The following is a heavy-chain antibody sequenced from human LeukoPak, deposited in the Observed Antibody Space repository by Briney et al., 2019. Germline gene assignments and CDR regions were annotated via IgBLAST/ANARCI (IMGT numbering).Heavy chain of an antibody. V-gene: IGHV3-23*01. CDR3: AKLQSDGLRTYYGMDV. Sequence: GSLRLSCAASGFTFSSYAMSWVRQAPGKGLEWVSAISGSGGSTYYADSVKGRFTISRDNSKNTLYLQMNSLRAEDTAVYYCAKLQSDGLRTYYGMDVWGQGTTVTVSS. CDR1: GFTFSSYA. CDR2: ISGSGGST. D-gene: IGHD4-17*01. J-gene: IGHJ6*02.